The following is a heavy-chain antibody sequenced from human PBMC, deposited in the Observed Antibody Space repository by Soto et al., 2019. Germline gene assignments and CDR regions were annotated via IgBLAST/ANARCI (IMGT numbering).Heavy chain of an antibody. CDR2: ISYDGSNK. CDR3: AREGTTVTTAAPGANWFDP. J-gene: IGHJ5*02. Sequence: GGSLRLSCAASGFTFSSYAMHWVRQAPGKGLEWVAVISYDGSNKYYADSVKGRFTISRDNSKNTLYLQMNSPRAEDTAVYYCAREGTTVTTAAPGANWFDPWGQGTLVTVSS. D-gene: IGHD4-17*01. V-gene: IGHV3-30-3*01. CDR1: GFTFSSYA.